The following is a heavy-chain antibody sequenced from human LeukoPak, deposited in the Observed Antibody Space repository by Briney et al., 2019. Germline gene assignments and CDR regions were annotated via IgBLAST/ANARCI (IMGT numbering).Heavy chain of an antibody. D-gene: IGHD6-13*01. Sequence: PGGSLRLSCAASGFTFSSYWMHWARQVPGKGLVWVSRISADGTTTNYADSVKGRFTISRDTAKNTLLLQMNSLRADDTAVYYCGRSHKGRAAAGTEWGQGTLVTVSS. CDR2: ISADGTTT. V-gene: IGHV3-74*01. CDR1: GFTFSSYW. CDR3: GRSHKGRAAAGTE. J-gene: IGHJ4*02.